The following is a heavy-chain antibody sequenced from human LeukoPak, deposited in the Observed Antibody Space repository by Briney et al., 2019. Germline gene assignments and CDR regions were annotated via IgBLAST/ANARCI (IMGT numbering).Heavy chain of an antibody. CDR2: IKKDGSEK. J-gene: IGHJ4*02. Sequence: GGSLRLSCAASGFTFSSFWMSWVRQAPGKGLEWVASIKKDGSEKEYVDSVKGRFTISRDNAKNSLYLQMNSLRAEDTAVYYCARDDGSGSYPTYFDYWGQGTLVTVSS. CDR3: ARDDGSGSYPTYFDY. D-gene: IGHD3-10*01. CDR1: GFTFSSFW. V-gene: IGHV3-7*01.